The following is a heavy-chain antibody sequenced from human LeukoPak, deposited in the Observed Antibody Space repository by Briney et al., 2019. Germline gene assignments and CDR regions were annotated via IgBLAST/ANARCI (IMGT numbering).Heavy chain of an antibody. CDR3: ARDNYDSSGPYYFDY. CDR2: IKKDGSEK. CDR1: GFTFSSYW. V-gene: IGHV3-7*01. J-gene: IGHJ4*02. D-gene: IGHD3-22*01. Sequence: GGSLRLSCAASGFTFSSYWMSWVRQAPGKGLEWVANIKKDGSEKYYVDSVKGRFTISRDNARNSLYLQMNSLRAEDTAVYYCARDNYDSSGPYYFDYWGQGTLVTVSS.